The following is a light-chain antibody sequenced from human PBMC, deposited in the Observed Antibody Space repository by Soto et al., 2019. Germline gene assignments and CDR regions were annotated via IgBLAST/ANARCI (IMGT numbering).Light chain of an antibody. J-gene: IGKJ1*01. CDR2: GAS. CDR1: QSVSSSY. CDR3: QQYGSSPWT. Sequence: EIVLTKSPGTLSLSPGERATLSCRASQSVSSSYLGWYQQKPGQAPRLPIYGASSRATGIPDRFSGSGSGTDFTLTISRLEPEDFAVYYCQQYGSSPWTFGQGTKVDIK. V-gene: IGKV3-20*01.